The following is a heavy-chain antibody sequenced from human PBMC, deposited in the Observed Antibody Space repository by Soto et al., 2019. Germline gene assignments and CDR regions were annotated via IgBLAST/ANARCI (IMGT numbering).Heavy chain of an antibody. CDR1: RGTFSSYT. CDR3: ARLQLDSAFDI. CDR2: IIPILGIA. J-gene: IGHJ3*02. Sequence: QVQLVQSGAEVKKPGSSVKVSCKASRGTFSSYTISWVRQAPGQGLEWMGRIIPILGIANYAQKFQGRVTITADKSTSTAYMELSSLRSEDTAVYYCARLQLDSAFDIWGQGTMVTVSS. V-gene: IGHV1-69*02. D-gene: IGHD1-1*01.